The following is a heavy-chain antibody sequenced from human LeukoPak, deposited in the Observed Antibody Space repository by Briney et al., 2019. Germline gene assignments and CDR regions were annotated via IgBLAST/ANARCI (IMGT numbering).Heavy chain of an antibody. CDR2: ISSSGSTV. V-gene: IGHV3-48*03. Sequence: GSLRLSCAASGFTFSSYEMNWVRQAAGQGLEWVAYISSSGSTVYYADSVKGRFTISRDNAKNSLFLQMNSLRAEDTADYYCAREKFYDNSGYDYWGQGTLVTVSS. D-gene: IGHD3-22*01. J-gene: IGHJ4*02. CDR1: GFTFSSYE. CDR3: AREKFYDNSGYDY.